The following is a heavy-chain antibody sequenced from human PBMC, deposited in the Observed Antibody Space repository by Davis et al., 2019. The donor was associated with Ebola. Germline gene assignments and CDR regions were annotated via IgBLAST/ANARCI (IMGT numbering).Heavy chain of an antibody. CDR1: GGSISSYY. CDR3: ARGSRRNSSTLRINWFDP. J-gene: IGHJ5*02. D-gene: IGHD6-13*01. V-gene: IGHV4-34*01. Sequence: SETLSLTCTVSGGSISSYYWSWIRQPPGKGLEWIGEIYHSGSTNYNPSLKSRVTISVDKSKNQFSLKLSSVTAADTAVYYCARGSRRNSSTLRINWFDPWGQGTLVTVSS. CDR2: IYHSGST.